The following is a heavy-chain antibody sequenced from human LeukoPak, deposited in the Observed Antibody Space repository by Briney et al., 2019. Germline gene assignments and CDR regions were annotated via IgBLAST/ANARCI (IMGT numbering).Heavy chain of an antibody. Sequence: GGSLRLSVAPSGSTLSSYEINWVRGAQGRGLEWVSYISSSGSTIYYADSVKGRFTISRDNAKNSLYLQMNSLRAEDTAVYYCARASYSSSWYADYWGQGTLVTVSS. CDR3: ARASYSSSWYADY. J-gene: IGHJ4*02. CDR2: ISSSGSTI. CDR1: GSTLSSYE. V-gene: IGHV3-48*03. D-gene: IGHD6-13*01.